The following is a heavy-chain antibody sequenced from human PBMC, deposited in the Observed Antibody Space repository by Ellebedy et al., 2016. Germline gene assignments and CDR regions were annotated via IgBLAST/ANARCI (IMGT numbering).Heavy chain of an antibody. CDR3: VHRTTVTSVDY. D-gene: IGHD4-11*01. CDR1: GFSLSTIEMV. J-gene: IGHJ4*02. Sequence: SGPTLVKPTQTLTLTCTFSGFSLSTIEMVVGWVRQPPGKALEWLTFVYGNDDKRYSPSLKNRLTITKDTSKNQVVLSMTNVDPMDTATYYCVHRTTVTSVDYWGQGSLVTVSS. CDR2: VYGNDDK. V-gene: IGHV2-5*01.